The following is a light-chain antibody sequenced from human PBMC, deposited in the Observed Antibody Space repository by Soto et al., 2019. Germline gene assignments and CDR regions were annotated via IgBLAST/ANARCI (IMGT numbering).Light chain of an antibody. J-gene: IGKJ1*01. V-gene: IGKV1-5*03. Sequence: DIQMTQSPSTLSGSVGDRVTITCRASQTISSWLAWYQQKPGKAPKLLIYKASTLKSGVLSRFSGSGSGTELTLTISSLQPDDFATYYCQHYNSYSEAFGQGTKVELK. CDR1: QTISSW. CDR3: QHYNSYSEA. CDR2: KAS.